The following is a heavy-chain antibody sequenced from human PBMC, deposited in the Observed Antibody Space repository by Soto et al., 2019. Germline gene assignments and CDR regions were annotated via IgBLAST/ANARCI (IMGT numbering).Heavy chain of an antibody. V-gene: IGHV1-69*08. CDR2: IIPILGIA. CDR1: GGTFSSYT. CDR3: ARDTSGSLIGGWFDP. D-gene: IGHD3-10*01. J-gene: IGHJ5*02. Sequence: QVQLVQSGAEVKKPGSSVKVSCKASGGTFSSYTISWVRQAPGQGLEWMGRIIPILGIANYAQKFQGRVTIAADKSTSTAYMELSSLRSEDTAVYYCARDTSGSLIGGWFDPWGQGTLVTVSS.